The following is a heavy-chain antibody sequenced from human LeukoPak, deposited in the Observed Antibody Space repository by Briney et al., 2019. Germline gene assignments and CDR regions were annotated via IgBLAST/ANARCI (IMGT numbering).Heavy chain of an antibody. CDR2: ISSSSAHI. J-gene: IGHJ3*02. CDR1: GFSFSTYS. D-gene: IGHD2-2*01. V-gene: IGHV3-21*01. CDR3: TSRYCTTTNCYSFDI. Sequence: GGSLRLSCAASGFSFSTYSMNWVRQAPAKGLEWVSCISSSSAHIFCADSVKGRFSISRDNAKNSLYLQMNSLRVEDTAVYYCTSRYCTTTNCYSFDIWGQGTMVTVSS.